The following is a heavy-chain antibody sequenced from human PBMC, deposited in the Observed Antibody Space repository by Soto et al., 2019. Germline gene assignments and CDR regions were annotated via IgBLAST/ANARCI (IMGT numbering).Heavy chain of an antibody. D-gene: IGHD1-7*01. Sequence: LRLSCATSGLTFSNYAMSWVRQAPGGGLEWVSSMSGSGSTTYYADSVRGRFTISRDRSKNTLYLQMSSLRAEDTALYYCAKNQERELPRVIDFWGQGTLVTVSS. CDR2: MSGSGSTT. J-gene: IGHJ4*02. CDR3: AKNQERELPRVIDF. V-gene: IGHV3-23*01. CDR1: GLTFSNYA.